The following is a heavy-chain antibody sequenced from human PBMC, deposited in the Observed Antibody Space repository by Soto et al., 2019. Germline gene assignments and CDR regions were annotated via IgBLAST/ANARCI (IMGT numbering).Heavy chain of an antibody. J-gene: IGHJ6*02. Sequence: GGSLRLSCAASGFTFSDYYMSWIRQAPGKGLEWVSYISSSGSTIYYADSVKGRFTISRDNAKNSLYLQMNSLRAEDTAVYYCARDSHSSSWYKYGMDVWGQGTTVTVSS. CDR3: ARDSHSSSWYKYGMDV. CDR1: GFTFSDYY. V-gene: IGHV3-11*01. CDR2: ISSSGSTI. D-gene: IGHD6-13*01.